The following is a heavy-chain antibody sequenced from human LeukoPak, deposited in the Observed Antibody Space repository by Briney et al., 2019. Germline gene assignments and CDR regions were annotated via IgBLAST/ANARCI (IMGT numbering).Heavy chain of an antibody. CDR2: IKDDGSQK. CDR3: ARRNVYTGWSFDS. Sequence: GGSLRLSCEGSKFIFANYWMSWVRQAPGKGLEWVANIKDDGSQKNYIDSVKGRFTIPRDNAKGSLFLQMNSLGSEDTAVYYCARRNVYTGWSFDSWGQGTMVTVSS. CDR1: KFIFANYW. J-gene: IGHJ4*02. V-gene: IGHV3-7*01. D-gene: IGHD2-15*01.